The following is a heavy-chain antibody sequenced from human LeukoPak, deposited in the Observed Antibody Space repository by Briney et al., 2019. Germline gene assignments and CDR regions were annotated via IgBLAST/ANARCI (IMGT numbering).Heavy chain of an antibody. CDR2: IYSGGST. Sequence: GGPLRLSCAASGFTVSSNYMSWVRQAPGKGLEWVSVIYSGGSTYYADSMKGGVTISRDKSKNTLYLQMNSLRAEDTAVYYCASGTYYDNMDVWGKGTTVTISS. CDR1: GFTVSSNY. J-gene: IGHJ6*03. V-gene: IGHV3-53*01. D-gene: IGHD3-22*01. CDR3: ASGTYYDNMDV.